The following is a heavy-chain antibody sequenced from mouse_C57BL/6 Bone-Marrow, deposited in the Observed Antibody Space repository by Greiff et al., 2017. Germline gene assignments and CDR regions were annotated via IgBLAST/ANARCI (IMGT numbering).Heavy chain of an antibody. J-gene: IGHJ2*01. Sequence: EVKLVESGGGLVKPGGSLKLSCAASGFTFSDYGMHWVRQAPEKGLEWVAYISSGSSTIYYADTVKGRFTISRDNAKNTLFLQMTSLRSEDTAMYYCARSYDYLFDYWGKGTTLTVSS. CDR3: ARSYDYLFDY. D-gene: IGHD2-4*01. V-gene: IGHV5-17*01. CDR1: GFTFSDYG. CDR2: ISSGSSTI.